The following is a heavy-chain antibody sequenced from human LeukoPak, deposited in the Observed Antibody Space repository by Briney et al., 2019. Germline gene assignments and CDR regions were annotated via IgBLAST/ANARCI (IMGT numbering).Heavy chain of an antibody. CDR2: IYHSGST. J-gene: IGHJ5*02. CDR1: GDSITNYY. Sequence: PSETLSLTCTVSGDSITNYYWSWIRQPPGKGLEWIGYIYHSGSTYYNPSLKSRVTISVDRSKNQFSLKLSSVTAADTAVYYCARTSITGTTGWFDPWGQGTLVTVSS. CDR3: ARTSITGTTGWFDP. D-gene: IGHD1-7*01. V-gene: IGHV4-59*12.